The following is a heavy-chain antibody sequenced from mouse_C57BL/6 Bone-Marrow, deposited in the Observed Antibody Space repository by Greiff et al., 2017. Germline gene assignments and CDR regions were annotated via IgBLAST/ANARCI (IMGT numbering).Heavy chain of an antibody. CDR2: ISSGGSYT. J-gene: IGHJ3*01. V-gene: IGHV5-6*01. D-gene: IGHD1-1*01. Sequence: EVHLVESGGDLVKPGGSLKLSCAASGFTFSSYGMSWVRQTPDKRLEWVATISSGGSYTYYPDSVKGRFTISRDNAKNTLYLQMSSLKSEDTAMYYCARQAYGSSSAWFAYWGQGTLVTVSA. CDR1: GFTFSSYG. CDR3: ARQAYGSSSAWFAY.